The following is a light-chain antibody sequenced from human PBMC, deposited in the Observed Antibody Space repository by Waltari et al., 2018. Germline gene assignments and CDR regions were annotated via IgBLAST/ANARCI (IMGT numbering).Light chain of an antibody. CDR3: ASWDDSLNGHWV. CDR1: ASNIGGNL. CDR2: RSA. V-gene: IGLV1-44*01. Sequence: QSVLTQPPSASGTPGQRVTISCSGSASNIGGNLVTWYQQLPGKAPKLLIYRSALRPSGVPDRFSGSKSGTSASLAISGLQSEDEADYFCASWDDSLNGHWVFGGGTKVTVL. J-gene: IGLJ3*02.